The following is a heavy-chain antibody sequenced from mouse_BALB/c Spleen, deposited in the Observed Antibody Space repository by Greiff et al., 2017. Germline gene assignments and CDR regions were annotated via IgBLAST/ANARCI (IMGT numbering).Heavy chain of an antibody. Sequence: EVKLVESGGGLVQPGGSRKLSCAASGFTFSSFGMHWVRQAPEKGLEWVAYISSGSSTIYYADTVKGRFTISRDNPKNTLFLQMTSLRSEDTAMYYCAGGRGYAMDYWGQGTSVTVSS. CDR3: AGGRGYAMDY. CDR1: GFTFSSFG. CDR2: ISSGSSTI. V-gene: IGHV5-17*02. J-gene: IGHJ4*01.